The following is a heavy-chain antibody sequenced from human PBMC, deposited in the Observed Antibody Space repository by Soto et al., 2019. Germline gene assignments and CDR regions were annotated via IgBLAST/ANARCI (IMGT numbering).Heavy chain of an antibody. J-gene: IGHJ4*02. CDR2: MSSSGTYI. Sequence: PGGSLRLSCTASGFTFSAYNMYWVRQAPGKGLEWVSYMSSSGTYIYYADSVKGRFAVSRDNANNSLYLQMNSLRAEDAAVYYCARPLHFGDFYLGYWGQGTRVTVSS. V-gene: IGHV3-21*01. CDR3: ARPLHFGDFYLGY. CDR1: GFTFSAYN. D-gene: IGHD3-10*01.